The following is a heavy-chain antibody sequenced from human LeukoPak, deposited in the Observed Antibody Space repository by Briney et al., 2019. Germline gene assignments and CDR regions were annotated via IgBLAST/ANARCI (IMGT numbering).Heavy chain of an antibody. CDR1: GFTFSSYE. D-gene: IGHD3-22*01. CDR2: ISSSGSTI. Sequence: GGSLRLSCAASGFTFSSYEMNWVRQAPGKGLERVSYISSSGSTIYYADSVKGRFTISRDNAKNSLYLQMNSLRAEDTAVYYCARLYYYDSSGWGAFDIWGQGTMVTVSS. J-gene: IGHJ3*02. V-gene: IGHV3-48*03. CDR3: ARLYYYDSSGWGAFDI.